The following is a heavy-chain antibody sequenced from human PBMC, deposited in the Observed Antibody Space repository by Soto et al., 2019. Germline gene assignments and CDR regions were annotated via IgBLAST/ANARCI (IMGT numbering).Heavy chain of an antibody. J-gene: IGHJ4*02. D-gene: IGHD5-18*01. CDR2: ISYGGST. V-gene: IGHV4-31*03. Sequence: QVQLQESGPGLVKPSQTLSLTCTVSGGSINSGGYCWSWIRQHPGKGLEWIGCISYGGSTSYSASLKSRVTISVDTSKNQFSLKLSSVTAADTAVYYCSRGIRVWGQGTLITVSS. CDR3: SRGIRV. CDR1: GGSINSGGYC.